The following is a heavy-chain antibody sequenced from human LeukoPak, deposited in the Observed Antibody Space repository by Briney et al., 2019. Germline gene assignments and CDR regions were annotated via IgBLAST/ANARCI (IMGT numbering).Heavy chain of an antibody. J-gene: IGHJ6*03. CDR2: VSDDGNTQ. CDR3: AKDYWAGNYYYYMDV. Sequence: GGSLRLSCAASGFAFSSYAMNWVRQAPGKGLQWVAGVSDDGNTQYHEDSVKGRFTISRDNSKNAVFLRMTGLRAEDTAVYYCAKDYWAGNYYYYMDVWGKGTTVTVSS. CDR1: GFAFSSYA. D-gene: IGHD2-15*01. V-gene: IGHV3-30*18.